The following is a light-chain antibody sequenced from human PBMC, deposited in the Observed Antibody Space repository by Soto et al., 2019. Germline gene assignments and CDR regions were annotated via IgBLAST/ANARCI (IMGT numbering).Light chain of an antibody. Sequence: EIVLTQSPGTLSLSPGERATLSCRASQSVGGNYLAWYQQKPGQAPRLLVYAASTRATGIPDRFSGSGSGTDFSLTISRLEPEYFAVYYCQQYVSSLRTFGQGTKLEIK. J-gene: IGKJ2*01. V-gene: IGKV3-20*01. CDR3: QQYVSSLRT. CDR2: AAS. CDR1: QSVGGNY.